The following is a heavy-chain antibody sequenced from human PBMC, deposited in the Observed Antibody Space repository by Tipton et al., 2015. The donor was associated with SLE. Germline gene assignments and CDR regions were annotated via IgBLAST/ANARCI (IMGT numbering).Heavy chain of an antibody. CDR2: IYYSGST. CDR1: GGSISSSSYY. CDR3: ARDTLQEVYYGMDV. V-gene: IGHV4-61*01. J-gene: IGHJ6*02. Sequence: LRLSCTVSGGSISSSSYYWGWIRQPPGKGLEWIGYIYYSGSTNYNPSLKSRVTISVDTSKNQFSLKLSSVTAADTAVYYCARDTLQEVYYGMDVWGQGTTVTVSS.